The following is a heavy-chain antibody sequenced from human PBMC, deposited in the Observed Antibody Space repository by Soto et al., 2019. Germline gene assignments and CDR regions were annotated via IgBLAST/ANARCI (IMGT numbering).Heavy chain of an antibody. J-gene: IGHJ4*02. D-gene: IGHD3-10*01. CDR3: ARATYYYGSGSYPFDY. Sequence: QVQLVQSGAEVKKPGSSVKVSCKASGGTFSSYTISWVRQAPGQGLEWMGRIIPILGIANYAQKFQGRVTITADKSTSTAYMELSSLRSEDTAVYYCARATYYYGSGSYPFDYWGQGTLVTVSS. CDR2: IIPILGIA. CDR1: GGTFSSYT. V-gene: IGHV1-69*02.